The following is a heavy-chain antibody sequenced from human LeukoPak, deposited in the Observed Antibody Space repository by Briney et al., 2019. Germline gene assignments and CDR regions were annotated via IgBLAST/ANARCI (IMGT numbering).Heavy chain of an antibody. V-gene: IGHV3-23*01. D-gene: IGHD2-15*01. J-gene: IGHJ4*02. CDR1: GFTFSSYA. CDR2: ISGSGGST. CDR3: AKQSIYCSGGSCERMLYYFDY. Sequence: GGSLRLSCAASGFTFSSYAMSWVRQAPGKGLEWVSAISGSGGSTYYADSVKGRFTISRDNSKNTLYLQMNSLRAEDTAVYYCAKQSIYCSGGSCERMLYYFDYWGQGTLVTVSS.